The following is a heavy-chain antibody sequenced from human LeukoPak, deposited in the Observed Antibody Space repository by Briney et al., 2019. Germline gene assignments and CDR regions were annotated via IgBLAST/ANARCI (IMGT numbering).Heavy chain of an antibody. D-gene: IGHD6-19*01. CDR3: ARGTVAGTEANFDY. J-gene: IGHJ4*02. V-gene: IGHV4-34*01. CDR1: GGSFSGYY. Sequence: SETLSLTCAVYGGSFSGYYWSWIRQPPGKGLEWIGEINHSGSTSYNPSLKSRVTISVDTSKNQFSLKLSSVTAADTAVYYCARGTVAGTEANFDYWGQGTLVTVSS. CDR2: INHSGST.